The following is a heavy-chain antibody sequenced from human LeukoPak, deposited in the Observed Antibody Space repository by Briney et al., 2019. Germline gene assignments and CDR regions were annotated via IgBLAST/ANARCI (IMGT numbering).Heavy chain of an antibody. V-gene: IGHV3-23*01. Sequence: GGSLRLSCVASGFTFSSYAMSWVRQAPGKGLEWVSCVITSGDNTHYADSVRGRFTISRDHSRNTLYLQMNKLRADDTALYFCARGEYSGSVSRVPLADYWGQGTLVTVPS. D-gene: IGHD3-10*01. CDR3: ARGEYSGSVSRVPLADY. CDR2: VITSGDNT. CDR1: GFTFSSYA. J-gene: IGHJ4*02.